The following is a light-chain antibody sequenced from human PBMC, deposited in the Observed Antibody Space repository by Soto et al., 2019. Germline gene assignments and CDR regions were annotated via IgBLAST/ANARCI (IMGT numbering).Light chain of an antibody. CDR3: QQYNSYSLT. V-gene: IGKV1-5*03. J-gene: IGKJ4*01. Sequence: DIQMSQSPSTLSASVGDRVTITCRASQSISSWLAWYQQKPGKAPKLLIYRASSLQSGVPSRFSGSGSGSEFTLTISSLQPDDFATYYCQQYNSYSLTFGGGTKVEIK. CDR2: RAS. CDR1: QSISSW.